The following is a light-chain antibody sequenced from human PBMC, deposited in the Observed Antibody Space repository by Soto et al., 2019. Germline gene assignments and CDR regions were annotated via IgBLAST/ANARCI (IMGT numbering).Light chain of an antibody. CDR2: GAF. CDR1: QSVGSI. Sequence: EVVMTQSPATLSVSPGERATLSCRASQSVGSILAWYQQKPGQAPRLLIYGAFTRATDIPARFSGSGSGTEFTLTISSLQSEDLAVYYCQQYNDRPPRRLTFGGGTKVEIK. J-gene: IGKJ4*01. CDR3: QQYNDRPPRRLT. V-gene: IGKV3-15*01.